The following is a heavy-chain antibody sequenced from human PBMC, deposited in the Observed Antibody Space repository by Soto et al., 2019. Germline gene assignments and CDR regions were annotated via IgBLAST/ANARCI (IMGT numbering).Heavy chain of an antibody. CDR1: GGTFSKYG. Sequence: SVKVSCKASGGTFSKYGISWVLQAPGQGLEWMGGIITLFGTTNYAQKFQGRVTITADESTSTAYMELSSLRSEDTAVYYCARDNYGSGIGSYYYYYGMDVWGQGTTVTVSS. J-gene: IGHJ6*02. CDR3: ARDNYGSGIGSYYYYYGMDV. D-gene: IGHD3-10*01. V-gene: IGHV1-69*13. CDR2: IITLFGTT.